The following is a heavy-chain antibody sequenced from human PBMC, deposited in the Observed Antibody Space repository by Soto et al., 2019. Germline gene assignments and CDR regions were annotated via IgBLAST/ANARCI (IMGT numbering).Heavy chain of an antibody. J-gene: IGHJ4*02. Sequence: DVQLLESGGGLVQPGGSLRLSCVVSGFTFSNYAMSWVRQAPGKGLEWVSEINGSGGSTYYADSVEGRFTISRDNSKSTLYLQMNSLRAEDTAVYYCAKDLWFWNTYGYFNYWGQGTLVTVSS. CDR3: AKDLWFWNTYGYFNY. CDR1: GFTFSNYA. CDR2: INGSGGST. V-gene: IGHV3-23*01. D-gene: IGHD1-1*01.